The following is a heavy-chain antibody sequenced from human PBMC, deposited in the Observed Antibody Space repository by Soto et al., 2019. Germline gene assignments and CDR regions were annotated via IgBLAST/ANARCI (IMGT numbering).Heavy chain of an antibody. Sequence: GAAVKVSCKASGYTFTSYGISWVRQAPGQGLEWMGWISAYNGNTNYAQKLQGRVTMTTDTSTSTAYMELRSLRSDDTAVYYCAIYDILTGYLYWGQGTLVTVSS. V-gene: IGHV1-18*01. CDR2: ISAYNGNT. D-gene: IGHD3-9*01. CDR1: GYTFTSYG. J-gene: IGHJ4*02. CDR3: AIYDILTGYLY.